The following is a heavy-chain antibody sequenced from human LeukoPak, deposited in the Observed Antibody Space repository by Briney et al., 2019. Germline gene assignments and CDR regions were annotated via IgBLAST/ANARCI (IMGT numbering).Heavy chain of an antibody. CDR1: GFTFSIYG. CDR3: ARGKLDFAF. Sequence: GGSLRLSCVASGFTFSIYGMHWVRQAPGKGLEWVANIKEGGNEKYYVDSVKGRFIISRDNAKNAVYLQMNSLRAEDTAVYYCARGKLDFAFWGQGTLVSVSS. D-gene: IGHD3-9*01. CDR2: IKEGGNEK. J-gene: IGHJ4*02. V-gene: IGHV3-7*01.